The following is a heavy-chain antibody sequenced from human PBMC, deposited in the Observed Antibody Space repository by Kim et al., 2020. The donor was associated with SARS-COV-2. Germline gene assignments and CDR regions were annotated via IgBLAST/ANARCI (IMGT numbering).Heavy chain of an antibody. D-gene: IGHD1-7*01. CDR1: GYTFISYD. V-gene: IGHV1-8*01. CDR2: MNPNSGNT. J-gene: IGHJ4*02. Sequence: ASVKVSCKASGYTFISYDINWVRQATGQGLEWMGWMNPNSGNTGYAQKFQGRVAMXKNXSISTAYMXLSSLRSEDTAVYYCVRAPTWNXXTRPYYFDYWGQXXXVTVSS. CDR3: VRAPTWNXXTRPYYFDY.